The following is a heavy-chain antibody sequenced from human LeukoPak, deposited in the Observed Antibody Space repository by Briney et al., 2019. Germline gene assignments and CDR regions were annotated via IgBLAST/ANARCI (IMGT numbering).Heavy chain of an antibody. Sequence: ASVKVSCKVSGDTLTELSMHWVRQAPGKGLEWMGGFDPEDGETIYAQKFQGRVTMTEDTSTDTAYMELSSLRSEDTAVYYCASINKGELALDYWGQGTLVTVSS. CDR3: ASINKGELALDY. V-gene: IGHV1-24*01. CDR2: FDPEDGET. CDR1: GDTLTELS. D-gene: IGHD1-26*01. J-gene: IGHJ4*02.